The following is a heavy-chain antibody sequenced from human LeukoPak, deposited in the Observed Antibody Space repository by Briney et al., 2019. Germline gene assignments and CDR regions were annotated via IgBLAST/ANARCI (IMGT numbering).Heavy chain of an antibody. CDR3: ARNGYSSSWYRN. V-gene: IGHV3-53*01. Sequence: GGSLRLSCAASGFTFSCCWMSWVRQAPGKGLEWVSVIYSGGSTYYADSVKGRFTISRDNSKNTLYLQMNSLRAEDTAVYYCARNGYSSSWYRNWGQGTLVTVSS. J-gene: IGHJ4*02. D-gene: IGHD6-13*01. CDR1: GFTFSCCW. CDR2: IYSGGST.